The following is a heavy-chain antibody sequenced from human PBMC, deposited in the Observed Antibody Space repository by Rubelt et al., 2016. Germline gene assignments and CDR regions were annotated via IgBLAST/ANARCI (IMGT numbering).Heavy chain of an antibody. CDR2: ISSAGTTT. Sequence: GGSLRLSCVGSGFIFRSYIMTWVRQAPGKGLEWVSVISSAGTTTDYADSVKGRFTISRDNFENTLFLQMNSLRAEDTAVYYCAKAKRKSDGTSYYYLYYFDYWGQGTLVTVSS. D-gene: IGHD3-22*01. CDR1: GFIFRSYI. J-gene: IGHJ4*02. V-gene: IGHV3-23*03. CDR3: AKAKRKSDGTSYYYLYYFDY.